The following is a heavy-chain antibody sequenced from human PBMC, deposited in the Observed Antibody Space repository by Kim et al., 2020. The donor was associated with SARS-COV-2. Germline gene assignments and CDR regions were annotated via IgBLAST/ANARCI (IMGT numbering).Heavy chain of an antibody. CDR1: GGTFSSYA. CDR3: ARDYYDSSGLFDY. D-gene: IGHD3-22*01. Sequence: SVKVSCKASGGTFSSYAISWVRQAPGQGLEWMGGIIPIFGTANYAQKFQGRVTITADESTSTAYMELSSLRSEDTAVYYCARDYYDSSGLFDYWGQGTLVTVSS. J-gene: IGHJ4*02. CDR2: IIPIFGTA. V-gene: IGHV1-69*13.